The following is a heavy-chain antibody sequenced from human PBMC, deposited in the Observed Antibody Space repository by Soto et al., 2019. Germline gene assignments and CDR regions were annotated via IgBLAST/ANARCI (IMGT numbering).Heavy chain of an antibody. D-gene: IGHD6-13*01. CDR1: GFTVSSTY. V-gene: IGHV3-53*01. CDR2: IYGGLTT. J-gene: IGHJ6*02. Sequence: RLSCAASGFTVSSTYMTWVRQAPGKGLEWVSVIYGGLTTSYADSVKGRFTISRDNSKNTVFLQMNSLRGEDTAVYYCARDRIEAAGTPRFNYYYGMDVWGQGTTVTVSS. CDR3: ARDRIEAAGTPRFNYYYGMDV.